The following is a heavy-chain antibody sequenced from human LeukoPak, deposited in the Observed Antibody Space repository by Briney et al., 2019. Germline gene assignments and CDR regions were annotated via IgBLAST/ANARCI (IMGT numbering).Heavy chain of an antibody. CDR3: AREITMVRGRELYYFDY. CDR1: GYTFTSYY. V-gene: IGHV1-46*01. CDR2: INPSGGST. J-gene: IGHJ4*02. Sequence: ASVKVSCKASGYTFTSYYMHWVRQAPGQGLEWMGIINPSGGSTSYAQKFQGRVTMTRDTSTSAVYMELSSLRSEDTAVYYCAREITMVRGRELYYFDYWGQGTLVTVSS. D-gene: IGHD3-10*01.